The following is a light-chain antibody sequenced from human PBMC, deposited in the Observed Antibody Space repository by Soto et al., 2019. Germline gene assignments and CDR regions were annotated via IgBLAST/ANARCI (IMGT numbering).Light chain of an antibody. V-gene: IGKV3-11*01. CDR3: QQRSNWPPWT. J-gene: IGKJ1*01. Sequence: IVLTQSPATLSLSPGERATLSCRASQSVSSYLAWYQQKPGQAPRLLIYDASTRATGIPARFSGSGSGTDFTLTISSLEPEDFAVYYCQQRSNWPPWTFGQRTKVDIK. CDR2: DAS. CDR1: QSVSSY.